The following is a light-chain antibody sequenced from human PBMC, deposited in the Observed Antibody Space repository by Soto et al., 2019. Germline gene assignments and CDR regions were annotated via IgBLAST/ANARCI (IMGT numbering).Light chain of an antibody. CDR3: QQANSFPLT. V-gene: IGKV1-12*01. CDR1: QSISSW. Sequence: DIQMTQSPSTLSASVGDRVTITCRASQSISSWLAWYQQKPGKAPKLLIYAASSLQSGVPSRFSGSGSGTDFTLTISSLQPEDFATYYCQQANSFPLTFAGGTKVEIK. J-gene: IGKJ4*01. CDR2: AAS.